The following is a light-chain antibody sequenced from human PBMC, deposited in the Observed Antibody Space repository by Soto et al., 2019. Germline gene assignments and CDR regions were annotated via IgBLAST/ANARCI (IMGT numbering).Light chain of an antibody. CDR3: QHRSNWPT. J-gene: IGKJ1*01. CDR1: QSVSSN. CDR2: DAS. V-gene: IGKV3-11*01. Sequence: DIVMTQSPATLSVSPGERATLSCRASQSVSSNLAWYQQKPGQAPRLLIYDASNRATGIPARFSGSGSGTDFTLTISSLEPEDFAVYYCQHRSNWPTFGQGTKVDIK.